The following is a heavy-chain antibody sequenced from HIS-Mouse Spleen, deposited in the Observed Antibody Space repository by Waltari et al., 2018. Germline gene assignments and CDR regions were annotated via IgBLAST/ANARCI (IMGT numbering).Heavy chain of an antibody. Sequence: EVQLLESGGGLVQPGGSLRLSCAASGFTFSSYAMRGVRQSPGRGLEWGSAFSGSGGSTYYAHSVKGRFTISRDNSKNTLYLQMNSLRAEDTAVYYCAKVLYSVLEWLLGQSSSRYYYYGMDVWGQGTTVTVSS. J-gene: IGHJ6*02. CDR3: AKVLYSVLEWLLGQSSSRYYYYGMDV. CDR1: GFTFSSYA. CDR2: FSGSGGST. V-gene: IGHV3-23*01. D-gene: IGHD3-3*01.